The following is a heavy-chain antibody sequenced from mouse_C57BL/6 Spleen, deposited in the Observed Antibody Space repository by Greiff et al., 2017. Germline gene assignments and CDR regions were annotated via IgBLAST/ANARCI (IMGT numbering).Heavy chain of an antibody. V-gene: IGHV1-82*01. J-gene: IGHJ4*01. D-gene: IGHD2-3*01. CDR3: ADGYYVLYAMDY. Sequence: QVQLQQSGPELVKPGASVKISCKASGYAFSSSWMNWVKQRPGKGLEWIGRIYPGDGGTNYNGKFKGKATLTADKSSSTAYMQLSSLTSEDSAVYCCADGYYVLYAMDYWGQGTSVTVSS. CDR1: GYAFSSSW. CDR2: IYPGDGGT.